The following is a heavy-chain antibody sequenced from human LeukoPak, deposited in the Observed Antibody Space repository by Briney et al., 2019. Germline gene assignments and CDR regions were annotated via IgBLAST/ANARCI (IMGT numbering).Heavy chain of an antibody. J-gene: IGHJ5*02. D-gene: IGHD2-2*01. Sequence: SETLSLTCTVSGGSISSYYCSWIRQPPGKGLEWIGYIYYSGSTNYNPSLKSRVTISVDTSKNQFSLKLSSVTAADTAVYYCAGGCSSTSCYRYNWFDPWGQGTLVTVSS. CDR3: AGGCSSTSCYRYNWFDP. V-gene: IGHV4-59*01. CDR1: GGSISSYY. CDR2: IYYSGST.